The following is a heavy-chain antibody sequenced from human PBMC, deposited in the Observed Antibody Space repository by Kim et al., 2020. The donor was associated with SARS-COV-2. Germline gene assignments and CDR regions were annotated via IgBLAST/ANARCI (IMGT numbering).Heavy chain of an antibody. CDR2: GSST. Sequence: GSSTSYADSVKGRFTISRDNAKNTLYLQMNSLSAEDTAVYYCARGGGPDYWGQGTLVTVSS. J-gene: IGHJ4*02. V-gene: IGHV3-74*01. CDR3: ARGGGPDY. D-gene: IGHD6-25*01.